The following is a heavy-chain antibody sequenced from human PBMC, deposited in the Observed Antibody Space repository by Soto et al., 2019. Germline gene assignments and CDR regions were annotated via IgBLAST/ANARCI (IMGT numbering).Heavy chain of an antibody. CDR2: ISYDGSNK. J-gene: IGHJ6*03. CDR1: GFTFSSYG. Sequence: GGSLRLSCAASGFTFSSYGMHWVRQAPGKGLEWVAVISYDGSNKYYADSVKGRFTISRDNSKNTLYLQMNSLRAEDTAVYYCAKIAQLRFLEWEEFYYYYMDVWGKGTTVTVSS. CDR3: AKIAQLRFLEWEEFYYYYMDV. D-gene: IGHD3-3*01. V-gene: IGHV3-30*18.